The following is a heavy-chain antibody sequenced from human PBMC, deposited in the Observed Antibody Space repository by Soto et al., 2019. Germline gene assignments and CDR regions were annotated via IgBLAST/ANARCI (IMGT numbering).Heavy chain of an antibody. CDR1: GFTVSSNY. CDR3: AGSESYSSFDY. CDR2: IYSGGST. V-gene: IGHV3-66*01. J-gene: IGHJ4*02. Sequence: GGSLRLSCAASGFTVSSNYMSWVRQAPGKGLEWVSVIYSGGSTYYADSVKGRFTISRDNSKNTLYLQMNSLRAEDTAVYYCAGSESYSSFDYWGQGTLVTVSS. D-gene: IGHD6-13*01.